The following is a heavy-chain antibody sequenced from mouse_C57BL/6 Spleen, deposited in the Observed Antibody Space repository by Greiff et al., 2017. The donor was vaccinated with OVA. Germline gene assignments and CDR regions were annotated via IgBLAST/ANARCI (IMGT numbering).Heavy chain of an antibody. Sequence: VQLQQSGAELVRPGASVTLSCKASGYTFTDYEMHWVKQTPVHGLEWIGAIDPETGGTAYNQKFKGKAILTADKSSSTAYMELRSLTSEDSADYYCTRSWGDYWGQGTTLTVSS. CDR3: TRSWGDY. J-gene: IGHJ2*01. CDR2: IDPETGGT. V-gene: IGHV1-15*01. CDR1: GYTFTDYE.